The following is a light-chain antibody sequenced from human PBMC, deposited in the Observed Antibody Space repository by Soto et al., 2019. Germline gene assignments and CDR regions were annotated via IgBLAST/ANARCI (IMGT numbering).Light chain of an antibody. V-gene: IGKV1-5*03. CDR1: KSISRW. CDR2: KAS. J-gene: IGKJ2*01. CDR3: QQYNGYPYT. Sequence: DIQMTQSPSTLSASVGDRVTITCRASKSISRWLAWYQQKPGNSPKVLIYKASNLETGVPSRFSGSGSETEFTLTISSLQPDDCATYHCQQYNGYPYTFGQGTKLEIK.